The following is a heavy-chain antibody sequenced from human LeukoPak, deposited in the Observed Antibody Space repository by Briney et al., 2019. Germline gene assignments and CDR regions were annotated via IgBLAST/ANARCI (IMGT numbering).Heavy chain of an antibody. CDR1: GFTFSSYW. Sequence: GGSLRLSCAASGFTFSSYWMSWVRQAPGKGLEWVANIKQDGSEKYYVDSVKGRFTISRDNAENSLYLQMNSLRAEDTAVYYCAREVHDFWSGYGMDVWGQGTTVTVSS. V-gene: IGHV3-7*01. J-gene: IGHJ6*02. D-gene: IGHD3-3*01. CDR2: IKQDGSEK. CDR3: AREVHDFWSGYGMDV.